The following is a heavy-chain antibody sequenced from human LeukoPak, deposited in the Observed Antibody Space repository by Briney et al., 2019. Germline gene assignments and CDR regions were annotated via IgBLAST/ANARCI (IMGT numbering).Heavy chain of an antibody. J-gene: IGHJ4*02. CDR2: IRYDGSNK. CDR3: AMSLSATSGWYDY. V-gene: IGHV3-30*02. D-gene: IGHD6-19*01. Sequence: AGSLRLSCAASGFTFSSYGMHWVRQAPGKGLEWVAFIRYDGSNKYYADSVKGRFTISRDNSKNTLYLQMNSLRAEDTAVYYCAMSLSATSGWYDYWGQGTLVTVSS. CDR1: GFTFSSYG.